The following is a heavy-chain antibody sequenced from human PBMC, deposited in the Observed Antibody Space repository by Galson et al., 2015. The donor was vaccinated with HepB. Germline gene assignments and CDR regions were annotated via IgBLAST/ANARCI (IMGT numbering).Heavy chain of an antibody. CDR1: GFTFRSYD. CDR3: AKDRAPNYFYDGMDV. V-gene: IGHV3-30*18. Sequence: SLRLSCAASGFTFRSYDMHWVRQAPGKGLEWVAVISFDGSYKYYADSVKGRFTISRDNSKNTLYLQMNSLRAEDTAVYFCAKDRAPNYFYDGMDVWGQGTTVTVSS. J-gene: IGHJ6*02. CDR2: ISFDGSYK.